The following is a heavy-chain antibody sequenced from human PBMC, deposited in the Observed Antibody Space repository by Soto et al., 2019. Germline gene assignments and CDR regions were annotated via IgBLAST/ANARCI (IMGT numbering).Heavy chain of an antibody. Sequence: LRLSCAASGYTFSSYAMHWVRQAPGKGLEWVAVISYDGSNKYYADSVKGRFTISRDNSKNTLYLQMNSLRAEDTAVYYCARSKMVAASGLYYGMDVWGQGTTVTVSS. CDR2: ISYDGSNK. J-gene: IGHJ6*02. D-gene: IGHD2-15*01. CDR3: ARSKMVAASGLYYGMDV. V-gene: IGHV3-30-3*01. CDR1: GYTFSSYA.